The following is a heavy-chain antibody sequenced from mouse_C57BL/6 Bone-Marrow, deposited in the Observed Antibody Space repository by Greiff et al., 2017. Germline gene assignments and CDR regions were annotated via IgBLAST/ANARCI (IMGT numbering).Heavy chain of an antibody. CDR1: GYTFTSYW. CDR2: IYPGSGCT. CDR3: SRPYYSNYWYFDV. Sequence: QVQLQQPGAELVKPGASVKMSCKASGYTFTSYWITWVKQRPGQGLEWIGDIYPGSGCTNYNEKFKSKATLTVDTSSSTAYMPLSSLTSGDSAVYYWSRPYYSNYWYFDVGCTETTVTVSS. J-gene: IGHJ1*03. V-gene: IGHV1-55*01. D-gene: IGHD2-5*01.